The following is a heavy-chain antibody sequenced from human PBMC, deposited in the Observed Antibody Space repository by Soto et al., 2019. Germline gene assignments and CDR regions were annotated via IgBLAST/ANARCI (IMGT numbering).Heavy chain of an antibody. J-gene: IGHJ3*02. V-gene: IGHV1-58*01. D-gene: IGHD3-3*01. CDR1: GFTFTSSA. CDR3: AADYKVDYDFWSGYRTNAFDI. Sequence: SVKVSFKASGFTFTSSAVQWVRQARGQRLEWIGWIVVGSGNTNYAQKFQERVTITRDMSTSTAYMELSSLRSEDTAVYYCAADYKVDYDFWSGYRTNAFDIWGQGTMVTVSS. CDR2: IVVGSGNT.